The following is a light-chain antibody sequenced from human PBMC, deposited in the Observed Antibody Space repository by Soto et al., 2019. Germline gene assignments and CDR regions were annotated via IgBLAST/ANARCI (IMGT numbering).Light chain of an antibody. J-gene: IGKJ4*01. CDR2: GAF. CDR3: QQYGSSTLT. CDR1: QSVSNNY. Sequence: EIVLTQSPGTLSLSPVERDTLSCRASQSVSNNYLAWYQQKPGQAPRLLIYGAFSRATGIPDRFSGGGSGTDFTLTISRLEHEDFAVYYCQQYGSSTLTFGGGTKVDIK. V-gene: IGKV3-20*01.